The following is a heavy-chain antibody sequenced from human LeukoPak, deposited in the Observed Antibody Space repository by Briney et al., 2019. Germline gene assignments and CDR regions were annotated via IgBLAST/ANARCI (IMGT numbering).Heavy chain of an antibody. CDR2: ISGTGGST. CDR1: GFSFSTYV. V-gene: IGHV3-23*01. Sequence: QPGGSLTLSCAASGFSFSTYVMSWVRQAPGKGLQWVSSISGTGGSTYYVDSVRGRFTVSRDNSKNTLYLRMNSLRAEDTAVYYCSKDMPLRAQLTGRNSGEIDWGQGTLVTVSS. J-gene: IGHJ4*02. D-gene: IGHD4-23*01. CDR3: SKDMPLRAQLTGRNSGEID.